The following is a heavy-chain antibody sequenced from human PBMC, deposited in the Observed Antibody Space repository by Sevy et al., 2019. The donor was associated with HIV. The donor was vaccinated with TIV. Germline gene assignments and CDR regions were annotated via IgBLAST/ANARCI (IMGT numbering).Heavy chain of an antibody. J-gene: IGHJ6*02. CDR2: ISFDGSNK. V-gene: IGHV3-30*18. Sequence: GGSLRLSCAASGFIFSNHGMEWVRQAPGKGLEWVAVISFDGSNKYYADSVKGRFTISRDNSKNTVYLQMNSLRTEDTALYYCAKLGEWLFMPNYYYGMDVWGQGTTVTVSS. CDR3: AKLGEWLFMPNYYYGMDV. D-gene: IGHD3-3*01. CDR1: GFIFSNHG.